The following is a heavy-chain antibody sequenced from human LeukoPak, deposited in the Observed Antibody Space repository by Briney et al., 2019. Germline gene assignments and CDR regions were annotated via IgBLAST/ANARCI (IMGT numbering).Heavy chain of an antibody. CDR1: GYTFTGYY. D-gene: IGHD5-12*01. CDR3: ASVVATGGY. J-gene: IGHJ4*02. CDR2: INPNSGDT. Sequence: ASVKVSCKASGYTFTGYYMHWVRQAPGHGLEWMGLINPNSGDTKYAENFQGRVTMTRDTSISTAYMELSRLTSDDTAVYYCASVVATGGYWGQGTLVTVSS. V-gene: IGHV1-2*02.